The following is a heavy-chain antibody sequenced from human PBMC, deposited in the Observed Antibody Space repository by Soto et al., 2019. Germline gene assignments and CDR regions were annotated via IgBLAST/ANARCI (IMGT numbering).Heavy chain of an antibody. J-gene: IGHJ6*02. CDR2: INPSGGST. D-gene: IGHD2-2*01. CDR3: ARVYCSSTSCYGVYYYYYGMDV. CDR1: GYTFTSYY. V-gene: IGHV1-46*01. Sequence: ASVKVSCKASGYTFTSYYMHWVRQAPGQGLEWMGIINPSGGSTSYAQKFQGRVTMTRDTSTSTVYMELSSLRSEDTAVYYCARVYCSSTSCYGVYYYYYGMDVWGQGTTVTVSS.